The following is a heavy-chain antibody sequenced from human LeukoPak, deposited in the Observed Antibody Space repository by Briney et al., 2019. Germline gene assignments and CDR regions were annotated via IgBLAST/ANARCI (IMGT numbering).Heavy chain of an antibody. CDR2: IVGSGRNT. J-gene: IGHJ4*02. CDR1: GITFSIYT. Sequence: GGSLRLSCAASGITFSIYTMSWVRHAPGKGLEWVSAIVGSGRNTYYADSVKGRFTISRDNSKNTLYLQMNSLRAEDTAVYHCAKEGGYDGVDWWGQGTLVTVSS. CDR3: AKEGGYDGVDW. V-gene: IGHV3-23*01. D-gene: IGHD5-12*01.